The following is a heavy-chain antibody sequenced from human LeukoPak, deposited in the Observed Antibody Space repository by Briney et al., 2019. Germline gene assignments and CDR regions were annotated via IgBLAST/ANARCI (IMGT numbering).Heavy chain of an antibody. CDR2: ISSSSSYL. Sequence: GGSLRLSCAASGFTFSSYSMNWVRQAPGKGLEWVSSISSSSSYLYYADSVKGRFTISRDNAKNSLYLQMNSLRAEDTAVYYCARDEVLGYFDYWGQGTLVTVSS. J-gene: IGHJ4*02. V-gene: IGHV3-21*01. D-gene: IGHD3-16*01. CDR3: ARDEVLGYFDY. CDR1: GFTFSSYS.